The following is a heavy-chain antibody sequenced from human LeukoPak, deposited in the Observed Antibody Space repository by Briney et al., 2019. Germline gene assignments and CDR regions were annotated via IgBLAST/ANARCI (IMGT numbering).Heavy chain of an antibody. V-gene: IGHV3-74*01. J-gene: IGHJ4*02. CDR3: ARSRSEGRYDY. Sequence: GGSLRLSCAASGFTFSAYWMHWVRQAPGKGLVWVSRINTDGSSTYYADSVKGRFTISRDNSNNTLYLQMNSLRTEDTAVYYCARSRSEGRYDYWGQGTLVTVSS. D-gene: IGHD3-16*02. CDR1: GFTFSAYW. CDR2: INTDGSST.